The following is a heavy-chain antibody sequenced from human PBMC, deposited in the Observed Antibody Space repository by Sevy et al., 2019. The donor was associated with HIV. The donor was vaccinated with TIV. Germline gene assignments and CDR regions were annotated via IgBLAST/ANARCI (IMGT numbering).Heavy chain of an antibody. J-gene: IGHJ6*02. V-gene: IGHV1-8*03. CDR2: MNPNSGNT. Sequence: ASVKVSCKASGYTFTSYDMNWVRQATGQGLEWMGWMNPNSGNTGYAQKFQGRVTITRNTSISTAYMELSSLRSEDTAVYYCVRDYDSSSYYSTGYYYYGMDVWGQGTTVTVSS. D-gene: IGHD3-22*01. CDR3: VRDYDSSSYYSTGYYYYGMDV. CDR1: GYTFTSYD.